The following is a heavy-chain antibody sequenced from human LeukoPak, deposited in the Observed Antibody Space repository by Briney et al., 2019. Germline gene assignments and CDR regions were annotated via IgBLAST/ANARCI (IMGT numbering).Heavy chain of an antibody. J-gene: IGHJ4*02. CDR3: ARSTYYYDSSGYNSIVGLFDS. V-gene: IGHV4-59*12. CDR2: IYYSGST. CDR1: GGSISSYY. D-gene: IGHD3-22*01. Sequence: SETLSLTCTVSGGSISSYYWSWIRQPPGKGLEWIGYIYYSGSTNYNPSLKSRVTISVDTSKNQFSLKLSSVTAADTAVYYCARSTYYYDSSGYNSIVGLFDSWGQGTLLTVSS.